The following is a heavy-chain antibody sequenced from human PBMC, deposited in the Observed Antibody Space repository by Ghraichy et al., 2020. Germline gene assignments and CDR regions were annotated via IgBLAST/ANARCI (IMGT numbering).Heavy chain of an antibody. CDR2: INHSGST. V-gene: IGHV4-34*01. J-gene: IGHJ6*02. CDR3: ARGPVVVVPAAMGGGMDV. Sequence: SETLSLTCAVYGGSFSGYYWSWIRQPPGKGLEWIGEINHSGSTNYNPSLKSRVTISVDTSKNQFSLKLSSVTAADTAVYYCARGPVVVVPAAMGGGMDVWGQGTTVTVSS. CDR1: GGSFSGYY. D-gene: IGHD2-2*01.